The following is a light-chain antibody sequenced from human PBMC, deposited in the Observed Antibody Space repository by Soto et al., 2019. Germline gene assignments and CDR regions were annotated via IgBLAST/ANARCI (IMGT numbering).Light chain of an antibody. CDR2: GAS. J-gene: IGKJ3*01. V-gene: IGKV3-15*01. CDR1: QSVSSN. Sequence: EIVMTQSPATLSVSPGERATLSCRASQSVSSNLAWYQQKPGQAPRLLIYGASTRATGIPARFSGSGSGTEFTLTISSLQSEDNAIYNSEMYTNSPHAVGP. CDR3: EMYTNSPHA.